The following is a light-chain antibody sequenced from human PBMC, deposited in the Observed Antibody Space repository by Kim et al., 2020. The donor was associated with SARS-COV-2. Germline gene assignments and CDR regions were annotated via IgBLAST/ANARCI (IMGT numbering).Light chain of an antibody. CDR3: SAWDSGLRGWL. CDR1: SDNVGDQG. V-gene: IGLV10-54*01. J-gene: IGLJ3*02. CDR2: RNN. Sequence: QTAPLTCPGNSDNVGDQGAAWLQQHQGHPPKLLSHRNNNRPSGISARLSASRSGNTASLTISELQPEDEADYYCSAWDSGLRGWLFGGGTQLTVL.